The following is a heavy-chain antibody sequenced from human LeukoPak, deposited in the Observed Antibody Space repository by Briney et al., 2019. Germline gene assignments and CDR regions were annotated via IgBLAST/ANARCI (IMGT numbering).Heavy chain of an antibody. CDR2: ISTSGSGT. D-gene: IGHD3-10*01. Sequence: PGGSLRLSCVASGFTFNDYAMNWVRQAPGKGLEWVSVISTSGSGTYYADSVKGRFTISRDNSKNTLYLQLNNLRAEDTAVYYCAKDGALWFGELWLREDDAFDIWGQGTMVTVSS. J-gene: IGHJ3*02. CDR3: AKDGALWFGELWLREDDAFDI. V-gene: IGHV3-23*01. CDR1: GFTFNDYA.